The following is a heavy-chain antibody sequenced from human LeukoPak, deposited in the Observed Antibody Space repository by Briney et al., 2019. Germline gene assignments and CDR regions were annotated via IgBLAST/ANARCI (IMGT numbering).Heavy chain of an antibody. J-gene: IGHJ5*02. CDR1: GGSLNGHY. V-gene: IGHV4-34*01. D-gene: IGHD3-3*01. CDR2: GSESGGT. CDR3: AKNGQSGFSFDP. Sequence: ASETLSLTCAVYGGSLNGHYWSWIRQAPGKGLEWIGEGSESGGTKFNPSLKSRVTISADTSKNQYSLKLKSVTAADTAVYYCAKNGQSGFSFDPWGQGTLVTVSS.